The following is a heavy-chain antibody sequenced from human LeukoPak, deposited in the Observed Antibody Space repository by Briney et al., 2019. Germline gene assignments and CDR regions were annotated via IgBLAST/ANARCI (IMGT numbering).Heavy chain of an antibody. V-gene: IGHV3-23*01. Sequence: PGGSLRLSCAASGFTFSSYAMSWVRQAPGKGLEWVSRVRGSGGYTYYAGSVKGRFTISRDNSKNTLYLQMNSLRAEDTAIYYCAKDRPNYYDSSGHYYRRDGDYWGQGTLVTVSS. D-gene: IGHD3-22*01. CDR3: AKDRPNYYDSSGHYYRRDGDY. CDR2: VRGSGGYT. CDR1: GFTFSSYA. J-gene: IGHJ4*02.